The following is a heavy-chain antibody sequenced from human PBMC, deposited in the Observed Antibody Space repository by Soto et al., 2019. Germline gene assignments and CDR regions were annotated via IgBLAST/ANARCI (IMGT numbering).Heavy chain of an antibody. CDR3: AKEGAYVIRHFDWLFGDV. CDR2: LSGSAGST. D-gene: IGHD3-9*01. CDR1: GFTFSNYA. J-gene: IGHJ6*02. V-gene: IGHV3-23*01. Sequence: GGSLRLSCAASGFTFSNYAMSWVRQAPGKGLEWVSTLSGSAGSTYYADSVRGRFTISRDNSKNTLYLQMNSLRAEDTATYYCAKEGAYVIRHFDWLFGDVWGQGTTVTVSS.